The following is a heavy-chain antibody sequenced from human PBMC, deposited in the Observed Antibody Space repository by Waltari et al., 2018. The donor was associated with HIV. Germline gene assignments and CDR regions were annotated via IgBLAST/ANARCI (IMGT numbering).Heavy chain of an antibody. J-gene: IGHJ4*02. CDR2: MGASGGTT. CDR1: GFTFNNFA. Sequence: EVQLVESGGGLVQPGGSLRLSCTASGFTFNNFAMSWVRQAPGKGLGVVSVMGASGGTTYYADSVKGRFTVSRDNFKNTVYLQMNSLRAGDTAIYYCAKAVMETAVSSPVDCWGQGALVTVSS. CDR3: AKAVMETAVSSPVDC. D-gene: IGHD5-18*01. V-gene: IGHV3-23*04.